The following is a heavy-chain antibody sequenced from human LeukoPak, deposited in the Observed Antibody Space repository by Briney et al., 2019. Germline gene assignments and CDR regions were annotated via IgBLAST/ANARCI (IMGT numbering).Heavy chain of an antibody. J-gene: IGHJ6*02. CDR2: INPNSGGT. D-gene: IGHD3-22*01. CDR1: GYTFTGYY. CDR3: ARDRGYYDSSGYYPPNYYYYGMDV. Sequence: ASVKVSCKASGYTFTGYYMHWVRQAPGQGLEWMGWINPNSGGTNYAQKFQGRVTMTRDTSISTAYMELSRLRSDDTAVYYCARDRGYYDSSGYYPPNYYYYGMDVWGQGTTVTVSS. V-gene: IGHV1-2*02.